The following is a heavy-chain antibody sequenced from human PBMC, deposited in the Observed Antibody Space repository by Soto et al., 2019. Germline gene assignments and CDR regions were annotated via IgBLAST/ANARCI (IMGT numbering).Heavy chain of an antibody. D-gene: IGHD3-3*01. CDR3: ASHTYYDFWSGTYYFDY. V-gene: IGHV4-39*01. J-gene: IGHJ4*02. Sequence: SETLSLTCTVSGGSISSSSYYWGWIRQPPGKGLEWIGSICYSGSTYYNPYLKGRVTISADTSKNQFSLKLSSVTAADTAVYYCASHTYYDFWSGTYYFDYWGQGTLVTVSS. CDR1: GGSISSSSYY. CDR2: ICYSGST.